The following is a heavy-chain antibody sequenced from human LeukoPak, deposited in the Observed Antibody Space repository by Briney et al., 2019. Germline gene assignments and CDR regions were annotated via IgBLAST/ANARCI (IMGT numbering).Heavy chain of an antibody. CDR3: ARSRAFNSGAFDP. Sequence: SETLSLTYTVSGASVSSASYWSWIRQPPGKGVEWIAHIYNGVNTNYNPSLKSRVTISVDTSKNQFSLRLNSVTAADTAVYYCARSRAFNSGAFDPWGQGSLVTVSS. CDR2: IYNGVNT. V-gene: IGHV4-61*01. CDR1: GASVSSASY. D-gene: IGHD1-26*01. J-gene: IGHJ5*02.